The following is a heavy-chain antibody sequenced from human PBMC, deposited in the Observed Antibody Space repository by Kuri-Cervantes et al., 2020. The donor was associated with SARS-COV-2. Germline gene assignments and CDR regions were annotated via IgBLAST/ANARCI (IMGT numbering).Heavy chain of an antibody. J-gene: IGHJ3*02. CDR1: GFTFSSYS. CDR3: VRESGVDWGSDAFDI. V-gene: IGHV3-48*01. Sequence: GESLKISCAASGFTFSSYSMNWVRQAPGKGLEWVSYISSSSSTIYYADSVKGRFTISRDNAKNSLYLQMNSLRAEDTAVYYCVRESGVDWGSDAFDIWGQGTMVTVSS. D-gene: IGHD7-27*01. CDR2: ISSSSSTI.